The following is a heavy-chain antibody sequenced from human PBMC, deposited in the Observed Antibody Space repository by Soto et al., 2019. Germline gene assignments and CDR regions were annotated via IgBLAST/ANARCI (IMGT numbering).Heavy chain of an antibody. V-gene: IGHV3-11*01. Sequence: QVQLVESGGGSVKPGGSLRLSCAASGFTFSDYYMNWIRQAPGKGLEWVSYISRSGSTVYYADSVKGRFTISRDNTKNSLYLQMNSLRAEDTAVYFCARGRGGYGDAFDYWGQGTLVTVSS. CDR2: ISRSGSTV. CDR3: ARGRGGYGDAFDY. CDR1: GFTFSDYY. D-gene: IGHD4-17*01. J-gene: IGHJ4*02.